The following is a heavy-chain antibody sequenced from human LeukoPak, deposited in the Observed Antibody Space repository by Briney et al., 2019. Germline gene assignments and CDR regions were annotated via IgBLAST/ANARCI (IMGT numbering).Heavy chain of an antibody. CDR2: IYSGGTT. D-gene: IGHD6-13*01. Sequence: PGGSLRLSCAASGFTVSSNYMSWVRQAPGKGLEWVSVIYSGGTTYYADSVKGRFTISRDNSKNTLYLQMNSLRAEDTAVYYCAKVPYSSSWFVFDYWGQGTLVTVSS. J-gene: IGHJ4*02. V-gene: IGHV3-53*01. CDR1: GFTVSSNY. CDR3: AKVPYSSSWFVFDY.